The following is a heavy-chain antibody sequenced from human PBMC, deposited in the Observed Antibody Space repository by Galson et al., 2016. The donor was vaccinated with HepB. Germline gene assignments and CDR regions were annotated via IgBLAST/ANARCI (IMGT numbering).Heavy chain of an antibody. Sequence: SLRLSCAASGFTFSSYGMHWVRQAPGKGLEWVAVIWYDGSNKYNADSVKGRFTISRDNSKNTLYLQMNSLRAEDTAVYYCARGSNYFDYYYYGMDVWGQGTTVTVSS. J-gene: IGHJ6*02. CDR3: ARGSNYFDYYYYGMDV. CDR2: IWYDGSNK. V-gene: IGHV3-33*01. CDR1: GFTFSSYG. D-gene: IGHD4-11*01.